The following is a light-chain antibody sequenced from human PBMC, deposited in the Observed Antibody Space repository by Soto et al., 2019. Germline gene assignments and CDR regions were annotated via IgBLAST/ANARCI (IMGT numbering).Light chain of an antibody. CDR1: SSDVGGYNY. CDR2: DVT. Sequence: QSALTQPASVSGSPGQSIAISSTGTSSDVGGYNYVSWYQQQPGKAPKLMIYDVTNRPSGVSSRFSGSKSGNTASLTISGLQAEDEADYYCSSYTSSSTRVFGTGTKLTVL. V-gene: IGLV2-14*01. J-gene: IGLJ1*01. CDR3: SSYTSSSTRV.